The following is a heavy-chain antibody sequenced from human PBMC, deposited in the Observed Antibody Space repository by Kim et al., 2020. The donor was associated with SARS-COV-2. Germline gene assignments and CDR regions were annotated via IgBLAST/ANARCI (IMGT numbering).Heavy chain of an antibody. Sequence: SETLSLTCTVSGGSISSGGYYWSWIRQLPGQGLEWIGYVSYSGNTYYNPSLRSRVSISMDASKHQLSLRVSSVTAADTAVYYCAREHPNRIVVVSTVTTYYGMDVWGPGTTVTV. CDR2: VSYSGNT. D-gene: IGHD2-21*01. J-gene: IGHJ6*02. CDR3: AREHPNRIVVVSTVTTYYGMDV. V-gene: IGHV4-31*03. CDR1: GGSISSGGYY.